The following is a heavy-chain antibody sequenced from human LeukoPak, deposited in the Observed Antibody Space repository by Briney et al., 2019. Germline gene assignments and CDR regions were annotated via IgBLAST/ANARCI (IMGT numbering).Heavy chain of an antibody. J-gene: IGHJ6*02. CDR3: AGALVRGVIASYSYYDMDV. Sequence: GSLRLSCAASRFTFSTYGMHWVRQVPGKGLDWVADISYDGSDKYYADSVKGRFTISRDNSKNTLYLQMNSLRAEDTAVYYCAGALVRGVIASYSYYDMDVWGQGTTVTVSS. D-gene: IGHD3-10*01. CDR1: RFTFSTYG. V-gene: IGHV3-30*03. CDR2: ISYDGSDK.